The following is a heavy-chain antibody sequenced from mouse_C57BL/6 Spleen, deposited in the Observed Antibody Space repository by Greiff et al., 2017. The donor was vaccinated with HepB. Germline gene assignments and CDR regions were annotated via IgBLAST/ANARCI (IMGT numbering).Heavy chain of an antibody. V-gene: IGHV1-61*01. CDR2: IYPSDSET. CDR1: GYTFTSYW. Sequence: VQLQQPGAELVRPGSSVKLSCKASGYTFTSYWMDWVKQRPGQGLEWIGNIYPSDSETHYNQKFKDKATLTVDKSSSTAYMQLSSLTSEDSAVYYCAREGYGSSDYWGQGTTLTVSS. J-gene: IGHJ2*01. D-gene: IGHD1-1*01. CDR3: AREGYGSSDY.